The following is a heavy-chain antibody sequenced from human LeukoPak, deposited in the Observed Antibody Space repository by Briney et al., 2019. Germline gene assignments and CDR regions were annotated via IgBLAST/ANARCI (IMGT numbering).Heavy chain of an antibody. J-gene: IGHJ4*02. CDR2: IHHSGST. D-gene: IGHD3-22*01. CDR3: ARHRGENYDSSGHFDY. Sequence: SETLSLTCAVSGYSISSGYYWGWIRQPPGKGLEWIGSIHHSGSTYYNPSVKSRVSISVDKSKNQFSVKVNSVTAADTAVYYCARHRGENYDSSGHFDYWGQGTLVTVSS. V-gene: IGHV4-38-2*01. CDR1: GYSISSGYY.